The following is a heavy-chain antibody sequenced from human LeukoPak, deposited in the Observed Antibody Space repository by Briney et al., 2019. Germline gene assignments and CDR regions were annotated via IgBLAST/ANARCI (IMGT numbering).Heavy chain of an antibody. V-gene: IGHV3-23*01. D-gene: IGHD1-26*01. CDR2: ISMSGGTT. CDR3: AKGGAQV. CDR1: GFTFRTYG. J-gene: IGHJ4*02. Sequence: GGSLRLSCATSGFTFRTYGMSWVRQAPGKGLEWVSAISMSGGTTYYADSVKGRFTISRDSSKNTLYLQMNSLRVEDTAVYYCAKGGAQVGGQGTLVTVSS.